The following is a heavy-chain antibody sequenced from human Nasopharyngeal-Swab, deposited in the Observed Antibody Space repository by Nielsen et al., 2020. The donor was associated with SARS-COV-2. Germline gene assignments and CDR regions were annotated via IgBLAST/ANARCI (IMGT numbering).Heavy chain of an antibody. Sequence: ASVKVSCKASGYTFTSYDINWVRQATGQGLEWMGWMNPNSGNTGYAQKFQGRVTMTRNTSISTAYMELSSLRSEDTAVYYCARGVRGLGGFLVDYYYYYMDVWGKGTTVTVSS. CDR1: GYTFTSYD. CDR2: MNPNSGNT. D-gene: IGHD3-3*01. J-gene: IGHJ6*03. CDR3: ARGVRGLGGFLVDYYYYYMDV. V-gene: IGHV1-8*01.